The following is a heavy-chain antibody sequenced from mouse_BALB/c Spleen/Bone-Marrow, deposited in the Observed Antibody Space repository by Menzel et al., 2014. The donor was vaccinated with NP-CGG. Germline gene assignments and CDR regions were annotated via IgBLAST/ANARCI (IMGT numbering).Heavy chain of an antibody. J-gene: IGHJ2*01. Sequence: EMKLVESGGGLVKPGGSLKLSCAASGFTFSSYAMSWVRQTPEKRLEWVATISSGGSYTYYPDSVKGRFTISRDNAKNTLYLQMSSLRSEDTAMYYCARHGITRLLDYWGQGTTLTVSS. D-gene: IGHD2-4*01. CDR1: GFTFSSYA. V-gene: IGHV5-9-3*01. CDR2: ISSGGSYT. CDR3: ARHGITRLLDY.